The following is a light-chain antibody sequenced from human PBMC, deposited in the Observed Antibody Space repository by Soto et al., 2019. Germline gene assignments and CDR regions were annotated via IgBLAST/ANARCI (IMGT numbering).Light chain of an antibody. Sequence: DIVMTQSPLSLPVTPGEPASISCRSSQSLLHSNGYNYLDWYLQKPGQSPQLLIYFGSNRASGVPDRFSGSGSGTDFTLEISRVEAEDVGVYYCMQALQTPRTFGQGTKVEIK. J-gene: IGKJ1*01. CDR3: MQALQTPRT. CDR1: QSLLHSNGYNY. V-gene: IGKV2-28*01. CDR2: FGS.